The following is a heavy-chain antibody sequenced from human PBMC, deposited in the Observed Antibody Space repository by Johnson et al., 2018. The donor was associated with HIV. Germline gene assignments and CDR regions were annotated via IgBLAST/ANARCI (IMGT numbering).Heavy chain of an antibody. Sequence: QVQLVESGGGVVEPGRSLRLSCAASGFTFSSYGMHWVRQAPGKGLEWVAVISYDGSNKYHAHSVKGRFTISRDNSKNTLYLQMGSLRAEDMAVYYCARGGGVVGNAFDIWGQGTMVTVSS. J-gene: IGHJ3*02. CDR2: ISYDGSNK. CDR3: ARGGGVVGNAFDI. D-gene: IGHD1-26*01. V-gene: IGHV3-30*03. CDR1: GFTFSSYG.